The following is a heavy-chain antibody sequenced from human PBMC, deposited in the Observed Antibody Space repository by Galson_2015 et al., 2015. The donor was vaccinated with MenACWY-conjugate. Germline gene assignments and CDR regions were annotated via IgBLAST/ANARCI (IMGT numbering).Heavy chain of an antibody. J-gene: IGHJ6*02. Sequence: SETLSLTCTVSGGSISSSYWSWIRQPPGKGLEWIGYIYYSGSTNYNPSLKSRVTISVDTSKNQFSLKLGSVTAADTAVYHCARTAKAPPYGMDVWGQGTTVTVSS. CDR2: IYYSGST. CDR1: GGSISSSY. CDR3: ARTAKAPPYGMDV. V-gene: IGHV4-59*01.